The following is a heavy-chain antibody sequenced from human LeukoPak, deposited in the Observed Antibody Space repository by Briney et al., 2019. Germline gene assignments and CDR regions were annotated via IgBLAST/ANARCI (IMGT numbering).Heavy chain of an antibody. D-gene: IGHD3-10*01. CDR2: IDPSDSYT. CDR1: GYSFTSYW. V-gene: IGHV5-10-1*01. CDR3: ARNPYGSGNYFDY. Sequence: GESLKISCKGSGYSFTSYWISWVRQMPGKGLEWMGRIDPSDSYTNYSPSFQGHVTISADKSIGTAYLQWSSLKASDTAMYYCARNPYGSGNYFDYWGQGTLVTVSS. J-gene: IGHJ4*02.